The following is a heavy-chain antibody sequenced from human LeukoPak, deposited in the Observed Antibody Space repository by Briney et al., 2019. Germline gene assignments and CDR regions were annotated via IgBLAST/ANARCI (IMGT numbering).Heavy chain of an antibody. CDR2: IRPNSGDT. CDR1: GYTFTGNN. Sequence: ASVKVSCKASGYTFTGNNIHWVRQAPGRGLECMGWIRPNSGDTNYAQKFRGRVTMTRDTSSSTAYMELSGLRSDDTAVYYCARAYNSAYGGQFFDSWGQGTLVAVPS. D-gene: IGHD5-18*01. J-gene: IGHJ4*02. CDR3: ARAYNSAYGGQFFDS. V-gene: IGHV1-2*02.